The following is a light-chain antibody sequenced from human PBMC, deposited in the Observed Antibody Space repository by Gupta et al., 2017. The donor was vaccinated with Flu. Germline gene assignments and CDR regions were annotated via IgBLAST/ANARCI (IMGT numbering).Light chain of an antibody. V-gene: IGKV1-39*01. CDR1: QSIRSY. J-gene: IGKJ2*01. CDR3: QQSYTTLYT. CDR2: AAS. Sequence: GDRVTITCRASQSIRSYLNWYQQKPGKAPKLLIYAASSLHRGVPSRFSGSGSGTDFTLTISSLQPEDFATYYCQQSYTTLYTFGQGTKLEI.